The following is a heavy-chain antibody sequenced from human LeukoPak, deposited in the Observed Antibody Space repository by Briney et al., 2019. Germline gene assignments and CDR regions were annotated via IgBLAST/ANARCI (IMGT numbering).Heavy chain of an antibody. CDR2: ISIRGVNP. CDR1: GFTFNNYA. V-gene: IGHV3-23*01. J-gene: IGHJ4*02. CDR3: ARDLGDYGDYG. Sequence: GGSLRLSCVVSGFTFNNYAMSWVRQAPGKGLEWVSSISIRGVNPTYADSVKGRFTTSRDNSKNTLYLQMNSLRAEDTAVYYCARDLGDYGDYGWGQGTLVTVSS. D-gene: IGHD4-17*01.